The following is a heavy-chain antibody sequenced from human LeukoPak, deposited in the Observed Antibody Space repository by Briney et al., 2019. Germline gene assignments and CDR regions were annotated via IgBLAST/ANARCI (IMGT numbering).Heavy chain of an antibody. CDR1: GYSFTNYW. V-gene: IGHV5-51*01. J-gene: IGHJ5*02. CDR2: IYPGDSDT. Sequence: GESLKISCKGSGYSFTNYWIGWVRQMPGKGLEWMGIIYPGDSDTRYSPSFQGQVTISTGKSISTAYLQWSSLKASDTAMYYCARVLLASASWFDPWGQGTLVTVSS. CDR3: ARVLLASASWFDP. D-gene: IGHD2-15*01.